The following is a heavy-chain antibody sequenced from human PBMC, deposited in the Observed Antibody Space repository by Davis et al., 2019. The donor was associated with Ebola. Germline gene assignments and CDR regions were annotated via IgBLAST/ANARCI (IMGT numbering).Heavy chain of an antibody. CDR3: ARIAVAGYFDY. CDR1: GFTFSDYA. Sequence: GESLKISCAASGFTFSDYAMTWVRQAPGKGLEWVSTVSASGRNSYYADSVKGRFTISRDNSKNSLYLQMNSLRAEDTAVYYCARIAVAGYFDYWGQGTLVTVSS. V-gene: IGHV3-23*01. CDR2: VSASGRNS. D-gene: IGHD6-19*01. J-gene: IGHJ4*02.